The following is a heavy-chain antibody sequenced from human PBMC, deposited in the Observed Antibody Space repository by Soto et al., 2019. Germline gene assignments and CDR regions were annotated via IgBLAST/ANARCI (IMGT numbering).Heavy chain of an antibody. CDR2: INHSGST. CDR3: ARGNYGSGSYKILERYFDY. Sequence: SETLSLTCAVYGGSFSGYYWSWIRQPPGKGLEWIGEINHSGSTNYNPSLKSRVTISVDTSKNQFSLKLSSVTAADTAVYYCARGNYGSGSYKILERYFDYWGQGTLVAVSS. J-gene: IGHJ4*02. V-gene: IGHV4-34*01. CDR1: GGSFSGYY. D-gene: IGHD3-10*01.